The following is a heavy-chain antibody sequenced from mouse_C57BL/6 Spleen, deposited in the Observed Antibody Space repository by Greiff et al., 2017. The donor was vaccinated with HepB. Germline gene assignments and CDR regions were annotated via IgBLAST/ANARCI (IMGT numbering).Heavy chain of an antibody. J-gene: IGHJ4*01. D-gene: IGHD2-1*01. Sequence: QVQLKQPGAELVKPGASVTLSCKASGYTFTSYWMHWVQQRPGQGLEWIGMIHPNSGSTNYNEKFKSKATLTVDKSSSTAYMQLSSLTSEDSAVYYCARGDGYGNYDYYAMDYWGQGTSVTVSS. CDR2: IHPNSGST. V-gene: IGHV1-64*01. CDR3: ARGDGYGNYDYYAMDY. CDR1: GYTFTSYW.